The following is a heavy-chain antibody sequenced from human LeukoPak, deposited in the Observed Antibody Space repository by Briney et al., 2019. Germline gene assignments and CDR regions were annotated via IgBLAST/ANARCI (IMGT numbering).Heavy chain of an antibody. CDR2: ISYDGSNK. V-gene: IGHV3-30*03. J-gene: IGHJ4*02. Sequence: GGSLRLSCAASGFTFSSYGMHWVRQAPGKGLEWVAVISYDGSNKYYADSVKGRFTISRDNSKNTLYLQMNSLRAEDTAVYYCARATYYDFWSGYFDYWGQGTLVTVSS. CDR3: ARATYYDFWSGYFDY. CDR1: GFTFSSYG. D-gene: IGHD3-3*01.